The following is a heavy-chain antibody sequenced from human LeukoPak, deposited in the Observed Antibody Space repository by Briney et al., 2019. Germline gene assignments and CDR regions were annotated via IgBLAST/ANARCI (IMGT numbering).Heavy chain of an antibody. CDR2: IYYSGST. V-gene: IGHV4-59*01. J-gene: IGHJ4*02. Sequence: NPSETLSLTCTVSGGSISSYYWSWIRQPPGKGLEWIGYIYYSGSTNYNPSLKSRVTISVDTSKNQFSLKLSSVTAADTAVYYCARSTGVFDYWGQGTLVTVSS. D-gene: IGHD4-23*01. CDR3: ARSTGVFDY. CDR1: GGSISSYY.